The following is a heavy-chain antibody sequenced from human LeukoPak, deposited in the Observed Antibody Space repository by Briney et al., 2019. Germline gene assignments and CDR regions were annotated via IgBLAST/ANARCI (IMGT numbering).Heavy chain of an antibody. Sequence: SETLSLTCAVYGGSFSGYYWSWIRQPPGKGLEWIGEINHSGSTNYNPSLKSRVTISVDTSKNQFSLKLSSVTAADTAVYYCARGPTQSTMVRGAYHFDYWGQGTLVTVSS. CDR3: ARGPTQSTMVRGAYHFDY. J-gene: IGHJ4*02. V-gene: IGHV4-34*01. D-gene: IGHD3-10*01. CDR1: GGSFSGYY. CDR2: INHSGST.